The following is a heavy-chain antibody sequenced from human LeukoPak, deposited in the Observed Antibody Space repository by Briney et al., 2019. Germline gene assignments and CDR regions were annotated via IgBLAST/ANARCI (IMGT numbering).Heavy chain of an antibody. CDR3: ARLPLDNWNGVS. CDR2: IDPSDSVT. CDR1: EYSFTSNW. Sequence: EYLKISSQGSEYSFTSNWIIWVRQMLGKGLEWMGRIDPSDSVTNYSPSFQAHVTFSVDKSISTAYLQWSSLKASDTALYYCARLPLDNWNGVSWGQGTLVTVSS. J-gene: IGHJ5*02. V-gene: IGHV5-10-1*01. D-gene: IGHD1-1*01.